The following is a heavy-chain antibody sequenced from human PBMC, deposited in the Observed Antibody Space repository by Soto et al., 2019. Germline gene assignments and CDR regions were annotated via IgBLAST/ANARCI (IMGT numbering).Heavy chain of an antibody. J-gene: IGHJ5*02. D-gene: IGHD2-8*02. CDR3: AICGRYCLRQGWSDP. V-gene: IGHV4-34*01. CDR1: GGSFSGYD. CDR2: INHSGST. Sequence: SETLSLTCAVYGGSFSGYDWSWIRQPPGKGLEWIGEINHSGSTNYNPSLKSRVTISVDTSKNQFSLKLSSVTAADTAVYYCAICGRYCLRQGWSDPSGQRTLVSVST.